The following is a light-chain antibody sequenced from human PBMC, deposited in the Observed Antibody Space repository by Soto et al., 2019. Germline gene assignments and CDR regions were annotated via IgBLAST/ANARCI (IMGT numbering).Light chain of an antibody. J-gene: IGKJ5*01. V-gene: IGKV1-39*01. CDR3: QQSYTALSIT. CDR2: AAS. Sequence: DIQMTQSPSSLSASVGDRVTITCRASENIYRHLNWYQQQPGKAPKLLIYAASSLQNGVPSRFRGGGSGTDFTLIITNLQPEDFATYYCQQSYTALSITFGQGTRLEIK. CDR1: ENIYRH.